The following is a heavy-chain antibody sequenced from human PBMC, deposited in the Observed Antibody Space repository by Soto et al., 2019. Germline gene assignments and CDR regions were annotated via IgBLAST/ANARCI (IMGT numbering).Heavy chain of an antibody. CDR1: GDTFSDYY. CDR3: AREPATAKPEGVDF. J-gene: IGHJ4*02. CDR2: INPNSGGT. Sequence: ASVKVSRKASGDTFSDYYIHWVRQAPGQGLEWMGWINPNSGGTKYAPKFQGGVTMTRDTSITTAYMELSRLSSGDTAVYYCAREPATAKPEGVDFWGQGTLVTVSS. V-gene: IGHV1-2*02. D-gene: IGHD1-1*01.